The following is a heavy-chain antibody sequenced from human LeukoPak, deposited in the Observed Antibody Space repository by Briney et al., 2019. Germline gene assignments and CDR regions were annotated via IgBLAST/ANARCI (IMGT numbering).Heavy chain of an antibody. CDR1: GGTFSSYA. Sequence: SVKVSCKASGGTFSSYAISWVRQAPGQGLEWMGGIIPIFGTANYAQKFQGRVTITADESTSTAYMELSSLRSEDTAVYYCARRNSRGEYDFDYWGQGTLVTVSS. J-gene: IGHJ4*02. CDR3: ARRNSRGEYDFDY. CDR2: IIPIFGTA. V-gene: IGHV1-69*13. D-gene: IGHD2/OR15-2a*01.